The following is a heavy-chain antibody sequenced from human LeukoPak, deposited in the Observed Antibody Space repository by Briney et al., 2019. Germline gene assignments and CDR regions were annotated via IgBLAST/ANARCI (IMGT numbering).Heavy chain of an antibody. Sequence: GGSLRLSCAASGFTFSSYWMHWVRQAPGKGLVWVSRINSDGSRIIYADSVKGRFTISRDNAKNSLYLQMNSLRDEDTAVYYCARDRGYCSGGSCYTYYFDYWGQGTLVTVSS. CDR1: GFTFSSYW. CDR3: ARDRGYCSGGSCYTYYFDY. D-gene: IGHD2-15*01. J-gene: IGHJ4*02. V-gene: IGHV3-74*01. CDR2: INSDGSRI.